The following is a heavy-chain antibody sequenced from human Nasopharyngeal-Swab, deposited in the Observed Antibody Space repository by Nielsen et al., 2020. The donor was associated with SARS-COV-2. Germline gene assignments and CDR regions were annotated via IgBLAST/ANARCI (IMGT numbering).Heavy chain of an antibody. J-gene: IGHJ3*02. CDR2: ISSSISYT. CDR3: AREGDSGAANYCAFDI. V-gene: IGHV3-11*06. Sequence: GESLKISCAASGFTFSDYYMSWIRQAPGKGLEWVSYISSSISYTHYADSVKGRFTISRDNAKNSLYLQMNSLRAEDTAVYYCAREGDSGAANYCAFDIWGQGTMVTVSS. D-gene: IGHD4/OR15-4a*01. CDR1: GFTFSDYY.